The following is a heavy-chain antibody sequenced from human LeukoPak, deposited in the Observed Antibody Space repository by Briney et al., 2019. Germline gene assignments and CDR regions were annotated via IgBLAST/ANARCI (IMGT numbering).Heavy chain of an antibody. CDR1: GGSIRSYF. J-gene: IGHJ4*02. CDR3: AREISEAYYYFDY. V-gene: IGHV4-4*07. D-gene: IGHD2-8*01. Sequence: PSETLSLTCSVSGGSIRSYFWNWIRQPAGKGLEWIGRIDTTGSTNYNPSLKSRVTMSVDTSKNQFSLKLTSVTAADTAVYYCAREISEAYYYFDYWGQGTLVTVSS. CDR2: IDTTGST.